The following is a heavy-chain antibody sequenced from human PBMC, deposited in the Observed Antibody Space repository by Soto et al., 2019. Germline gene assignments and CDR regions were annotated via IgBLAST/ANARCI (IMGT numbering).Heavy chain of an antibody. CDR3: AKLYWNPRYFDS. V-gene: IGHV3-23*01. J-gene: IGHJ4*02. CDR1: GFTFGNVA. Sequence: LRLSCAASGFTFGNVAMAWVRQAPGKGLEWVSSISDNGGNTDYADSARGRFTLSRDNSKNTLYLQMNHLKAEDTAVYYCAKLYWNPRYFDSWGQGARVTVSS. D-gene: IGHD1-1*01. CDR2: ISDNGGNT.